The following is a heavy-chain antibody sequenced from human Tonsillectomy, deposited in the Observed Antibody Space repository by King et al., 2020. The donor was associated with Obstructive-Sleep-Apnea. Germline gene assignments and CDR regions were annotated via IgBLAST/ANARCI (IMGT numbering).Heavy chain of an antibody. CDR2: INEDGSEK. Sequence: QLVQSGGGLVQPGGSLRLSCAASRFTFSNYWMRWVRQAPGKGLEWVGNINEDGSEKYYVDSVKGRFIVSRDNAKNSLFLQMNSLRADDTAVYFCARDLNPGYGSGWASDYWGQGTLVTVSS. CDR1: RFTFSNYW. CDR3: ARDLNPGYGSGWASDY. J-gene: IGHJ4*02. D-gene: IGHD6-19*01. V-gene: IGHV3-7*01.